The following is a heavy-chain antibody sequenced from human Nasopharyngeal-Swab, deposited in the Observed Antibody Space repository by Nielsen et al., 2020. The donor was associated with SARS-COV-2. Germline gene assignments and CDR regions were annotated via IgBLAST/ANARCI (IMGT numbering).Heavy chain of an antibody. J-gene: IGHJ6*03. Sequence: QTPSHSSALSLDSLSISIAAWDSVRQSPSGGLEWLGRTYYRSKWNNDYAVSVKSRITINPDTSKNQFSLHLNSVTPEDTAVYYCARARGAYGDYYYYYYSDVWGKGTTVTVSS. V-gene: IGHV6-1*01. D-gene: IGHD4-17*01. CDR1: LDSLSISIAA. CDR2: TYYRSKWNN. CDR3: ARARGAYGDYYYYYYSDV.